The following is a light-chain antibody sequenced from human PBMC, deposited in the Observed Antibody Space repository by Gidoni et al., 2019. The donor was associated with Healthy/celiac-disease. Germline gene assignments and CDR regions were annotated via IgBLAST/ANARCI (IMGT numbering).Light chain of an antibody. CDR2: DAS. Sequence: EIVLTQSPATLSLSPGDRATLSCRASQSVSSYLAWYQQKPGQAPRLLIYDASNRATCIPASFSGSGSGTDFTLTISSLEPEDFAVYYCQQRSNWPLTFGGGTKVEIK. V-gene: IGKV3-11*01. J-gene: IGKJ4*01. CDR1: QSVSSY. CDR3: QQRSNWPLT.